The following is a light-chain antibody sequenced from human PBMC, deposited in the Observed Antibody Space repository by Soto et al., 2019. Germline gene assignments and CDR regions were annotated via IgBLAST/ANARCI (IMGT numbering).Light chain of an antibody. CDR1: QSVSSN. CDR2: GVS. CDR3: QQYGISPRT. V-gene: IGKV3-20*01. Sequence: IVMTQSPATLSVSPGERATLSCRASQSVSSNLAWYQQKPGQAPRLLIYGVSSRATGIPDRFSGSGSGTDFTLTISRLEPEDFAVYYCQQYGISPRTSGQGTKVDIK. J-gene: IGKJ1*01.